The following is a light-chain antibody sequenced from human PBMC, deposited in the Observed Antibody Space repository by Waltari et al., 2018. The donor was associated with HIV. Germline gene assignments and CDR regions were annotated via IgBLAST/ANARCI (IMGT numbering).Light chain of an antibody. CDR1: QSISSW. CDR3: QQYNSYSRSG. J-gene: IGKJ5*01. Sequence: DIQMTQSPSTLSASVGDRVTITCRASQSISSWLAWYQQKPGKAPKLLIYKASSLESGVPSRFSGSGSGTEFTLTISSLQPDDFATYYCQQYNSYSRSGFGQGTRLEIK. CDR2: KAS. V-gene: IGKV1-5*03.